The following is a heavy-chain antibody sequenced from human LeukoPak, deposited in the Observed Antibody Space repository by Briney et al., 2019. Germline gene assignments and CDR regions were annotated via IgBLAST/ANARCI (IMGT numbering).Heavy chain of an antibody. D-gene: IGHD3-22*01. V-gene: IGHV4-59*01. CDR3: ARADYYDSSGSSGRTHWFDP. J-gene: IGHJ5*02. CDR1: GGSISSYH. CDR2: IYYSGST. Sequence: KPSATLSLTCSVSGGSISSYHWSWIRQPPGKGLEWIGYIYYSGSTNYNPSLKSRVTISVATSNNQFSLKLSSLTAADTAVYYCARADYYDSSGSSGRTHWFDPWGQGTLVTVSS.